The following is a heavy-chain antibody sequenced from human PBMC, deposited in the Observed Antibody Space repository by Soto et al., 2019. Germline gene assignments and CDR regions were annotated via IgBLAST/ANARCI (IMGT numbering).Heavy chain of an antibody. Sequence: GGSLRLSCVDSGFTFSRLWLSWVRQAPGKGLEWVAKIKEDGSEKYYVDSVKGRFTISRDNAKSSVYLQMNSLRVEDTAVYFCKPGHYSDYWGQGIPVTVSS. V-gene: IGHV3-7*01. CDR3: KPGHYSDY. J-gene: IGHJ4*02. CDR2: IKEDGSEK. CDR1: GFTFSRLW.